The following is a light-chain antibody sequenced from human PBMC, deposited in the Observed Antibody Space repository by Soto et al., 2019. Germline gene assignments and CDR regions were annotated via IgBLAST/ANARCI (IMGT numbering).Light chain of an antibody. Sequence: QSALTQPASVSGSPGQSITISCTGTGSDVGNYVFVSWYQQYPGKAPKLIIFEVSNRPSGVSDRFSGSKSGSTASLSISGLQSEDEADYYCVSYTSTSTLVFGTGTKLTV. J-gene: IGLJ1*01. V-gene: IGLV2-14*01. CDR3: VSYTSTSTLV. CDR1: GSDVGNYVF. CDR2: EVS.